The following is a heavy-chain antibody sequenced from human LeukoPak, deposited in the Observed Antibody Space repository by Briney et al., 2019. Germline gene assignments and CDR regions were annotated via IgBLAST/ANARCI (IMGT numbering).Heavy chain of an antibody. V-gene: IGHV4-59*01. Sequence: SETLSLTCTVSGGSIRSDYWSWVRQPPGKGLEWIGYIHYSGSTNYNAFLKSRVTMSVDMSKNQFSLKLTSVTAADTAVYYCARLGRKTSVVPPDFDCWGQGTLVTVSS. CDR1: GGSIRSDY. CDR3: ARLGRKTSVVPPDFDC. J-gene: IGHJ4*02. CDR2: IHYSGST. D-gene: IGHD4-23*01.